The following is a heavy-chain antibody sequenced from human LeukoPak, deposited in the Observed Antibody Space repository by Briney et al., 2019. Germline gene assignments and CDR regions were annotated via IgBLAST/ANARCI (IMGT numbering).Heavy chain of an antibody. V-gene: IGHV3-33*01. D-gene: IGHD3-3*01. CDR1: GFTFSSFG. CDR2: IWYDGSND. J-gene: IGHJ5*02. Sequence: GGSLRLSCAASGFTFSSFGMYWVRQAPGKGLEWVAVIWYDGSNDDYADSVKGRFTISRDNSKNTLYLQMNSLRAEDTAVYYCARDDDFSGFDPWGQGTLVTVSS. CDR3: ARDDDFSGFDP.